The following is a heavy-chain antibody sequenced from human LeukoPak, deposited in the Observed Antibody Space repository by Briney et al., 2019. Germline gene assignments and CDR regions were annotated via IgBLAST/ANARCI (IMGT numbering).Heavy chain of an antibody. CDR3: AGAFGGVKPLDY. V-gene: IGHV3-53*01. Sequence: GGPLRLSCAASGFTVSSNYMSWVRQAPGKGLEWVSIIYSGGNTYYADSVKGRFTISRDNSKNTLYLQMNSLRAEDTAVYYCAGAFGGVKPLDYWGQGTLVTVSS. CDR2: IYSGGNT. J-gene: IGHJ4*02. D-gene: IGHD3-16*01. CDR1: GFTVSSNY.